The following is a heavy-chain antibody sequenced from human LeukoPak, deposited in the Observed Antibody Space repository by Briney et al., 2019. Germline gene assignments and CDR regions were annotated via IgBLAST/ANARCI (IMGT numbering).Heavy chain of an antibody. D-gene: IGHD3-3*01. V-gene: IGHV4-30-4*08. CDR3: ASAKDFWSGSYYMDV. J-gene: IGHJ6*03. CDR2: IYYSGST. Sequence: SETLSLTCTVSGGSISSGDYYWSWIRQPPGKGLEWIGYIYYSGSTYCNPSLKSRVTISVDTSKNQFSLKLSSVTAADTAVYYCASAKDFWSGSYYMDVWGKGTTVTVSS. CDR1: GGSISSGDYY.